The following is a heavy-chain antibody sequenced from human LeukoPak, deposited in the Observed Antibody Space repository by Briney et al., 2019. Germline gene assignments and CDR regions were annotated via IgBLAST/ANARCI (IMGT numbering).Heavy chain of an antibody. CDR2: IYTSGST. Sequence: SETLSLTCTVSGGSISSYYWSWIRQPAGKGLEWIGRIYTSGSTNYNPSLKSRVTMSVDTSKNQFSLKLSSVTAAATAVYYCARDREWELPRGYYYYMDVWGKGTTVTVSS. V-gene: IGHV4-4*07. CDR3: ARDREWELPRGYYYYMDV. J-gene: IGHJ6*03. CDR1: GGSISSYY. D-gene: IGHD1-26*01.